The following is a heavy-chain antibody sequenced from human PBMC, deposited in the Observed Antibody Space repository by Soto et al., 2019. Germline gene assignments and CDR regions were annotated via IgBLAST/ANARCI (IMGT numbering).Heavy chain of an antibody. CDR3: TAEGSGTLFHGMDV. V-gene: IGHV1-2*02. J-gene: IGHJ6*02. CDR1: GHTFTGYY. Sequence: QVQLIQSGAEVRKPGASVKVSCEAAGHTFTGYYLHWVRQTPGQGLEWLGWINFNTGGTNSAQKFQGRVIMTRDTSIRTAYMELNSLTSDDTAMYYCTAEGSGTLFHGMDVWGQGTTVIVSS. D-gene: IGHD3-10*01. CDR2: INFNTGGT.